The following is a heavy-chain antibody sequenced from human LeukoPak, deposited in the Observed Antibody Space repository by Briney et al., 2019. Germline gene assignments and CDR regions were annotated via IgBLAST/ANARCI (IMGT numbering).Heavy chain of an antibody. Sequence: SETLSLTCAVYGGSFSGYYWSWIRQPPGKGLEWIGEINHSGSTNYNPSLKSRVTISVDTSKNQFSLKLSSVTAADTAVYYCARGIPIGYSSGWADYWGQGTLVTVSS. CDR1: GGSFSGYY. J-gene: IGHJ4*02. CDR3: ARGIPIGYSSGWADY. V-gene: IGHV4-34*01. D-gene: IGHD6-19*01. CDR2: INHSGST.